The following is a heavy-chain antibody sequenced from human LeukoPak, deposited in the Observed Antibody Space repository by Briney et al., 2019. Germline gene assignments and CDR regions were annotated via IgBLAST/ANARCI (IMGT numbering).Heavy chain of an antibody. CDR3: AKAAEIHL. Sequence: PGGSLRLSCATSGFTFTNYAMNWVRQAPGKGLEWVSAVTGPGDTTYYADSVKGRFFMSREDSKTTVYLQMNSLRAEDTAIYYCAKAAEIHLWGQGPLVTVSS. J-gene: IGHJ5*02. V-gene: IGHV3-23*01. D-gene: IGHD6-25*01. CDR1: GFTFTNYA. CDR2: VTGPGDTT.